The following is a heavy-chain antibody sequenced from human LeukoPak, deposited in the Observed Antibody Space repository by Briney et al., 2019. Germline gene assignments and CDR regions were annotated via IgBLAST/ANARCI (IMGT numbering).Heavy chain of an antibody. V-gene: IGHV4-59*08. CDR2: IYYSGST. D-gene: IGHD6-13*01. Sequence: SETLSLTCTVSGGAISSYYWSWIRQPPGKGLEWIGYIYYSGSTNYNPSLKGRVSISVDRSKNQFSLRLSSVTAADTAVYYCAKMGPAAAGIIDWGQGTLFTVSS. CDR1: GGAISSYY. CDR3: AKMGPAAAGIID. J-gene: IGHJ4*02.